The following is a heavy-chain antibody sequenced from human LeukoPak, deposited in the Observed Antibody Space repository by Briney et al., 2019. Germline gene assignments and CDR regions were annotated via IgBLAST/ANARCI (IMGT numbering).Heavy chain of an antibody. CDR3: AREGATVVNFDY. CDR2: INSDGSST. CDR1: GFTFSSYW. V-gene: IGHV3-74*01. D-gene: IGHD4-23*01. Sequence: PGGSLRLSCAASGFTFSSYWMHRVRQAPGKGLVWVSRINSDGSSTYYADSVKGRFTISRDNAKNTLYLQMNSLRAEDTAVYYCAREGATVVNFDYWGQGTLVTVSS. J-gene: IGHJ4*02.